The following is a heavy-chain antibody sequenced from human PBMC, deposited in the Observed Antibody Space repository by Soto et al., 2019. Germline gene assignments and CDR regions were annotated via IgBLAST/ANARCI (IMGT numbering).Heavy chain of an antibody. CDR2: IIPIFGTA. D-gene: IGHD4-17*01. J-gene: IGHJ4*02. Sequence: QVQLVQSGAEVKKPGSSVKVSCKASEGTFSSYAISWVRQAPGQALEWMGGIIPIFGTANYAQKFQGRVTITADESTSTAYMELSSLRSEDTAVYSWARDRVADGDYYFDYWGQGTLVTVSS. CDR3: ARDRVADGDYYFDY. V-gene: IGHV1-69*01. CDR1: EGTFSSYA.